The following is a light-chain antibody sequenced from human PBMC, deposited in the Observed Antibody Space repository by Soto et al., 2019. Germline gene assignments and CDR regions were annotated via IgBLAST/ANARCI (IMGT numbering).Light chain of an antibody. Sequence: EIVMTQSPATLSVSPGERATLSCRASQSIGSNLAWYQQKPGQAPRLVIYASSIRASDFPARFSGSGSGTEFTLTISGLEPEDFALYYCQHYQVGQPIAFGRGTRMEI. CDR2: ASS. CDR1: QSIGSN. J-gene: IGKJ5*01. V-gene: IGKV3-15*01. CDR3: QHYQVGQPIA.